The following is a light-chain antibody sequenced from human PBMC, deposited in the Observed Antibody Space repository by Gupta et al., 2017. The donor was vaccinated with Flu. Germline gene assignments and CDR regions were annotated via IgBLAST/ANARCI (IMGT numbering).Light chain of an antibody. Sequence: DIQMTQSSSTLSASVGDIVTITCRASQSISSLLAWYQQKPGKAPKLLIYMASSLESGVPSRLSGSGSGTEFTLTIRSLQPDDFATYYCQQYGTFGQGTKVEI. J-gene: IGKJ1*01. V-gene: IGKV1-5*03. CDR1: QSISSL. CDR2: MAS. CDR3: QQYGT.